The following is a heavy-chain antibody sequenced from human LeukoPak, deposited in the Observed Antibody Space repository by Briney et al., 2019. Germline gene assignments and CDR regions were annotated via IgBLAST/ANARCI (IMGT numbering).Heavy chain of an antibody. CDR1: GYSFTSYW. D-gene: IGHD2-15*01. V-gene: IGHV5-51*01. CDR2: IYPGDSDT. Sequence: GESLQISCQGSGYSFTSYWIGWVRQMPGKGLEWMGIIYPGDSDTRYSPSFQGQVTISADKSISTAYLQWSSLKASDTAMYYCARRYCSGGSCYYGMDVWGQGTTVTVSS. J-gene: IGHJ6*02. CDR3: ARRYCSGGSCYYGMDV.